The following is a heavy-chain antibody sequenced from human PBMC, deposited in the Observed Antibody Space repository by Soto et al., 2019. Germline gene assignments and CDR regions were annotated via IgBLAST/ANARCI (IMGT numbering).Heavy chain of an antibody. D-gene: IGHD1-26*01. CDR1: GYTFSDYG. CDR2: ISAYNGNI. V-gene: IGHV1-18*04. CDR3: TRGPPSWEMLVEFRGDY. Sequence: ASVKVSCKASGYTFSDYGISWVRQAPGQGLEWMGWISAYNGNINYAQRFRNRVAMTIDTSAHTAYLELRSLRSDDTAVFYCTRGPPSWEMLVEFRGDYWGQGTKVTVSS. J-gene: IGHJ4*02.